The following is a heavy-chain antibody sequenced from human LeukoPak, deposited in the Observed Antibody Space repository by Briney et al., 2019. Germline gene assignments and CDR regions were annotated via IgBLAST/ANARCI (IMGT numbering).Heavy chain of an antibody. V-gene: IGHV3-21*06. CDR3: ATETNGRHYDY. CDR1: GLTFSTSG. Sequence: GGSLRLSCTASGLTFSTSGFNWVRQAPGKGPEWVASIGPTGSDRYHADSIKGRFTISRDNANNFLYLQINSLRAEDTAVYYCATETNGRHYDYWGQGTLLTVSS. CDR2: IGPTGSDR. J-gene: IGHJ4*02. D-gene: IGHD1-14*01.